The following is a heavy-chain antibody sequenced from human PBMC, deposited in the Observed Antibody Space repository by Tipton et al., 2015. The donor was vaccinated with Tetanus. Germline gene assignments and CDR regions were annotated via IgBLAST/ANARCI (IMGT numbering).Heavy chain of an antibody. Sequence: SLRLSCAASGFTVSNTDMDWVRQAPGKGPEWVSGLSKRGRTYYTESVEGRFTSSRDSYKNTMNLQMDSMRVEDTGKYYCTKSIFTLPTNFWGQGTQVTDS. CDR1: GFTVSNTD. J-gene: IGHJ4*02. CDR3: TKSIFTLPTNF. CDR2: LSKRGRT. V-gene: IGHV3-23*01. D-gene: IGHD3-3*02.